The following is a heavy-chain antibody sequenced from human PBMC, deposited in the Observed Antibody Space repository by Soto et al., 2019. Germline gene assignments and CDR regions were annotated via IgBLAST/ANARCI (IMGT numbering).Heavy chain of an antibody. J-gene: IGHJ6*02. V-gene: IGHV4-61*03. CDR2: IHYTGNT. Sequence: QVQLQESGPGLVKPSETLSLTCTVSGGSVSSGTYQWSWIRQSPGKGLDWIGHIHYTGNTNYTTSLKSRFSISVDTSKNPFSLKLPAVTAADTALYFCARIHLYDFWSGSVPMDVWGQGTAVSVSS. CDR3: ARIHLYDFWSGSVPMDV. CDR1: GGSVSSGTYQ. D-gene: IGHD3-3*01.